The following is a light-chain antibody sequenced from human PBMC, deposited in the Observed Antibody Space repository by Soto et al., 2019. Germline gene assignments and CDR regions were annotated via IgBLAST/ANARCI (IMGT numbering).Light chain of an antibody. CDR3: QQYNGYPWT. V-gene: IGKV1-5*03. J-gene: IGKJ1*01. CDR2: KAS. CDR1: QSLNDW. Sequence: DIQVTQSPSTLSASVGDRVTITCRASQSLNDWLAWYQQKPGKAPKLLIYKASGLESAIPSRFSGSGSGTEFTLTISSLQPDDFATYYCQQYNGYPWTFGQGTKVEIK.